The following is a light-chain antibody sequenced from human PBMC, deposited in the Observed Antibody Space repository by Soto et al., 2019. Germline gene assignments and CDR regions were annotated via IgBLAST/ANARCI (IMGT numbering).Light chain of an antibody. V-gene: IGKV3-11*01. CDR1: LSVNNY. CDR3: QQRGTWPWLT. J-gene: IGKJ4*01. Sequence: EIVLKQSPGTLSLSPGERATLSCRASLSVNNYLAWYQQKPGQAPRLLIYDASNRATGIPPRFSGSGSGTDFTLTISSLEPEDSAVYYCQQRGTWPWLTFGGGTRVEI. CDR2: DAS.